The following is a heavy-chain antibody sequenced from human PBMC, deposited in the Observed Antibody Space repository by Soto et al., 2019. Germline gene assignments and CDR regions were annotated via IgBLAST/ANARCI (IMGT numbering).Heavy chain of an antibody. Sequence: HLVQPGNEVRKPGASVRVSCKASGYPFNEFGITWVRQAPGQGLQWVGRISGHNGNTEYALNFRGRLTLTTDTSTNTAYMDLTSLTRDDTAVYYCAIDVGYSQADYFDDWGQGTRVTVSS. CDR1: GYPFNEFG. J-gene: IGHJ4*02. CDR2: ISGHNGNT. D-gene: IGHD5-18*01. V-gene: IGHV1-18*01. CDR3: AIDVGYSQADYFDD.